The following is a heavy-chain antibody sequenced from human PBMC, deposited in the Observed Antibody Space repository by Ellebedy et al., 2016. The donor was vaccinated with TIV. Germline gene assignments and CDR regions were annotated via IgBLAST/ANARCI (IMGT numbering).Heavy chain of an antibody. CDR3: AKDFCTGGSCYPDY. D-gene: IGHD2-15*01. J-gene: IGHJ4*02. CDR1: GFIFSDHY. CDR2: SRHKANSYTT. V-gene: IGHV3-72*01. Sequence: GESLKISXVASGFIFSDHYMDWVRQPPGRGLEWVGRSRHKANSYTTEYAASVKGRFTISRDDSKNSLYLQMNSLKTEDTAVYYCAKDFCTGGSCYPDYWGQGTLVTVSS.